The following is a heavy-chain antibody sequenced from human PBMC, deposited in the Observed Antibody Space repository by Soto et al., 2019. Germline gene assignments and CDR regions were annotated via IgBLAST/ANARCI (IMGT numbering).Heavy chain of an antibody. Sequence: PSETLSLTCTVSGGSISSYYWSCIRQPPGKGLEWIGYIYYSGSTNYNPSLKSRVTISVDTSKNQFSLKLSSVTAADTAVYYCARDMGDYVDYWGQGTLVTVSS. J-gene: IGHJ4*02. D-gene: IGHD3-10*01. CDR2: IYYSGST. CDR3: ARDMGDYVDY. V-gene: IGHV4-59*12. CDR1: GGSISSYY.